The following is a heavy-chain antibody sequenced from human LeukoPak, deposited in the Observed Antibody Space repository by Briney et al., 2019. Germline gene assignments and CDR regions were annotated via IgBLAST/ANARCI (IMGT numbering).Heavy chain of an antibody. CDR3: ARSCSSTSCHDAFDI. V-gene: IGHV1-18*01. D-gene: IGHD2-2*01. J-gene: IGHJ3*02. Sequence: ASVKVSCKASGYTFTSYGISWVRQAPGQGLEWMGWISAYNGNTNYAQKLQGRVTMTTDTSTSTAYMELRGLRSDDTAVYYCARSCSSTSCHDAFDIWGQGTMVTVSS. CDR2: ISAYNGNT. CDR1: GYTFTSYG.